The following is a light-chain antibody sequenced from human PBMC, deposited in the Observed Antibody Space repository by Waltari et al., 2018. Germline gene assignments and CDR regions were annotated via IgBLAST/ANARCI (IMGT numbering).Light chain of an antibody. CDR1: QGISSY. J-gene: IGKJ1*01. Sequence: ATPMTQSPSSLPSSTGDTRPITCRASQGISSYLVWYQQKPGKAPKLLIYAASTLQSGVASRFSGSGSGTDFTLTISCLQSEDFATNNCQQYYSYPRTFGQGTKVEI. CDR3: QQYYSYPRT. V-gene: IGKV1-8*01. CDR2: AAS.